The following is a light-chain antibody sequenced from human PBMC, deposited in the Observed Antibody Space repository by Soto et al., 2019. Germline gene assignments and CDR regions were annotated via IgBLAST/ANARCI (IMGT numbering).Light chain of an antibody. J-gene: IGLJ2*01. CDR2: QGT. CDR1: SSDIGYYNY. CDR3: SSSTNTNTLVI. Sequence: QSVLTQPASVSGSPGQSITISCTGTSSDIGYYNYVSWFQQHPGKAPKLIISQGTNRPSGVSNRFSGSKSGNTASLTISGLQAEDEAIYFCSSSTNTNTLVIFGGGTKVTVL. V-gene: IGLV2-14*01.